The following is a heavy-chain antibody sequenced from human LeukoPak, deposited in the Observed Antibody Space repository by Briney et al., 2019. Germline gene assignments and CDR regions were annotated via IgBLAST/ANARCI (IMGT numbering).Heavy chain of an antibody. J-gene: IGHJ4*02. Sequence: PGGSLRLSCAASGFTFSSYGIHWVRQAPGKGLEWVAFIRFDGSTTYYAESVKGRFTVSRDNSKFTAYLQVNSLRAEDTAVYYCSKESNYDSSGYFNWGQGTPVTVS. D-gene: IGHD3-22*01. V-gene: IGHV3-30*02. CDR2: IRFDGSTT. CDR1: GFTFSSYG. CDR3: SKESNYDSSGYFN.